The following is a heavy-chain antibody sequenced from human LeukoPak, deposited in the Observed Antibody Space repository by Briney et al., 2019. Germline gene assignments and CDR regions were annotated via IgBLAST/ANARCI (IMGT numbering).Heavy chain of an antibody. CDR1: GFTFSDHY. CDR3: ARGRGGSYPASVDY. V-gene: IGHV3-72*01. D-gene: IGHD1-26*01. J-gene: IGHJ4*02. CDR2: IRNKANSYTT. Sequence: GGSLRLSCAASGFTFSDHYMDWVRQAPGQGLEWVGRIRNKANSYTTQYAASVQGRFTISRDDSKNSLYLQMSSLKTEDTAVYYCARGRGGSYPASVDYWGQGTLVTVSS.